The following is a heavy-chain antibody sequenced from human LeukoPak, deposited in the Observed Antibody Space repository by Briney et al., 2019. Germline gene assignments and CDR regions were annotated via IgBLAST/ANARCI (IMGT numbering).Heavy chain of an antibody. V-gene: IGHV3-21*01. J-gene: IGHJ5*02. CDR1: GFTFSSYS. CDR3: ARGGRGP. Sequence: GGSLRLSCAASGFTFSSYSMNWVRQAPGKGLEWVSSISSSSSYISYADSVKGRFTISRYNAKNSLYLQMNSLRAEDTAVYYWARGGRGPWGQGTLVTVSS. D-gene: IGHD3-10*01. CDR2: ISSSSSYI.